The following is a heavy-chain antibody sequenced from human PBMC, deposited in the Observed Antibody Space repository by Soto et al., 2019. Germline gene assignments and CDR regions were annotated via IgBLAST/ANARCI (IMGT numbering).Heavy chain of an antibody. J-gene: IGHJ4*02. CDR3: ARAKDCSGGSCYATSDYFDY. CDR2: IYYSGST. CDR1: GGSISSGGYY. D-gene: IGHD2-15*01. Sequence: SETLSLTCTVSGGSISSGGYYWSWIRQHPGKGLEWIGYIYYSGSTYYNPSLKSRVTISVDTSKNQFSLKLSSVTAADTAVYYCARAKDCSGGSCYATSDYFDYWGQGTLVTVSS. V-gene: IGHV4-31*03.